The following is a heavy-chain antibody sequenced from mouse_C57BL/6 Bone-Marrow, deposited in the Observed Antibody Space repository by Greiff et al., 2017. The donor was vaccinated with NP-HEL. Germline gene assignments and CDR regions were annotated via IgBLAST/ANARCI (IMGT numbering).Heavy chain of an antibody. D-gene: IGHD1-1*01. CDR1: GYTFTSYW. CDR2: INPSNGGT. CDR3: ARERIGITTVVSPYYAMDY. J-gene: IGHJ4*01. Sequence: VQLQQPGTELVKPGASVKLSCKASGYTFTSYWMHWVKQRPGQGLEWIGNINPSNGGTNYNEKFKSKATLTVDKSSSTACMQLSSLTSEDSAVYYCARERIGITTVVSPYYAMDYWGQGTSVTVSS. V-gene: IGHV1-53*01.